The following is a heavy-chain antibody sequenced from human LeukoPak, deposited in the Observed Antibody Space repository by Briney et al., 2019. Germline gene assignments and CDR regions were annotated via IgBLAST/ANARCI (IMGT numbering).Heavy chain of an antibody. CDR2: IYYSGTT. V-gene: IGHV4-39*01. Sequence: SETLSLTCNVSGGSISSGSYYWGWIRQPPGKGLEWIGSIYYSGTTYYNPSLKSRVTISVDTSKNQFSLTLTSLTAADTAVYYCARPKVGATRGFDYWGQGTLVTVSS. D-gene: IGHD1-26*01. J-gene: IGHJ4*02. CDR1: GGSISSGSYY. CDR3: ARPKVGATRGFDY.